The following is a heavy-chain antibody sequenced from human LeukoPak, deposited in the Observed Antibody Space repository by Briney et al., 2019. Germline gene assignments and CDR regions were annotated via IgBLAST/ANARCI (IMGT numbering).Heavy chain of an antibody. J-gene: IGHJ3*02. V-gene: IGHV3-23*01. D-gene: IGHD6-13*01. CDR1: GFTFSNAW. Sequence: GGSLRLSCAASGFTFSNAWLTWVRQAPGKGLEWVSAISGGGGSTYYADSVKGRFTISRDNSKNTLYLQMNSLRAEDTAVYYCAKERRYSSSWYHDAFDIWGQGTMVTVSS. CDR2: ISGGGGST. CDR3: AKERRYSSSWYHDAFDI.